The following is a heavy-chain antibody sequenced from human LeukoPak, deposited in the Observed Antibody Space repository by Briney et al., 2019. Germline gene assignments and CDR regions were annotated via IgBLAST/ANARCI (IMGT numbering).Heavy chain of an antibody. V-gene: IGHV4-34*01. CDR3: ARTYYDILTGYYTPYYFDY. J-gene: IGHJ4*02. CDR1: GGSFSGYY. Sequence: SETLSLTCAVYGGSFSGYYWSWIRQPPGKGLEWIGEINHSGSTNYNPSPKSRVTISADTSKNQFSLKLSSVTAADTAVYYCARTYYDILTGYYTPYYFDYWGQGTLVTVSS. CDR2: INHSGST. D-gene: IGHD3-9*01.